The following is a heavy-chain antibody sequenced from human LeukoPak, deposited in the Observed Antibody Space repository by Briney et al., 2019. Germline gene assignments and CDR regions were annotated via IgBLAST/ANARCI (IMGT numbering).Heavy chain of an antibody. CDR2: INHSGST. CDR3: ARDMRRYCSSTSCPPSDP. D-gene: IGHD2-2*01. J-gene: IGHJ5*02. Sequence: PSETLSLTCAVSGGSFSGYYLSWIRQPPGKGLEWIGEINHSGSTNYNPSLKSRVTISVDTSKNQFSLKLSSVTAADTAVYYCARDMRRYCSSTSCPPSDPWGQGTLVTVSS. V-gene: IGHV4-34*01. CDR1: GGSFSGYY.